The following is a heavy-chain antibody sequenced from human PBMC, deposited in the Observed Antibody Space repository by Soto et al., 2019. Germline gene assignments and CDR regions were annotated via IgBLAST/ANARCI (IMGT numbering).Heavy chain of an antibody. D-gene: IGHD2-21*02. CDR1: GGSISGYY. J-gene: IGHJ6*02. Sequence: SETLSLTCTVSGGSISGYYWSWIRQPQGKGLEWIGYMYNTGSTVYNPSFKSRVTISVDTSKNQFSLKLNSVTAADTAVYYCARDLWGYCGTDCYPLDVWGQGTTVT. CDR2: MYNTGST. CDR3: ARDLWGYCGTDCYPLDV. V-gene: IGHV4-59*01.